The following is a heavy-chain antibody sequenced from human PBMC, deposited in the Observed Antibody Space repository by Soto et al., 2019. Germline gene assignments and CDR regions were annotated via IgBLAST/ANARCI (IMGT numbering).Heavy chain of an antibody. CDR2: IKSKTDGGTT. D-gene: IGHD3-16*02. J-gene: IGHJ4*02. CDR3: TTDYDYIWGSYRYLRYFDY. Sequence: EVQLVESGGGLVKPGGSLRLSCAASGFTFSNAWMSWVRQAPGKGLEWVGRIKSKTDGGTTDYAAPVKGRFTISRDDSKNTLYLQMNSLKTEDTAVYYCTTDYDYIWGSYRYLRYFDYWGQGTLVTVSS. CDR1: GFTFSNAW. V-gene: IGHV3-15*01.